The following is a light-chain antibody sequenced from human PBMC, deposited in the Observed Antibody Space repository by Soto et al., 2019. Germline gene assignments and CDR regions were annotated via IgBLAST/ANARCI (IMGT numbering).Light chain of an antibody. CDR2: EVS. CDR3: SSYAGSNNFVFCV. J-gene: IGLJ1*01. V-gene: IGLV2-8*01. Sequence: QSALTQPPSASGSPGQSVTISCTGTSSDVGGYNYVSWYQQHPGKAPKLMIYEVSKRPSGVPDRFSGSKSGNTASLTVSGLQAEDEADYYCSSYAGSNNFVFCVFGTGTKSQS. CDR1: SSDVGGYNY.